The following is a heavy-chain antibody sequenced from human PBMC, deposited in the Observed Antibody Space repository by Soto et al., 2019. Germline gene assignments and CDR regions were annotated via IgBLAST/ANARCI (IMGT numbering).Heavy chain of an antibody. V-gene: IGHV1-18*04. D-gene: IGHD3-16*01. CDR1: GYKFITYG. CDR3: ARGLGTNGLDV. CDR2: ISTYSGKT. Sequence: QIQLVQSGGEVKEPGASVKVSCKASGYKFITYGITWVRQAPGQGLEWMGGISTYSGKTEYAQSLQDRVTMTTDTSTSTAYRELGSLRSDDTGVYYCARGLGTNGLDVWGQGAAVTVSS. J-gene: IGHJ6*02.